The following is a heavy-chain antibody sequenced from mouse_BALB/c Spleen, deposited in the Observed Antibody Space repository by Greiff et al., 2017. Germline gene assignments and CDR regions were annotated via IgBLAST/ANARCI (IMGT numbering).Heavy chain of an antibody. CDR2: IDPENGDT. Sequence: EVKLQESGAELVRSGASVKLSCTASGFNIKDYYMHWVKQRPEQGLEWIGWIDPENGDTEYAPKFQGKATMTADTSSNTAYLQLSSLTSEDTAVYYCKGDYYGSSSAWFAYWGQGTLVTVSA. V-gene: IGHV14-4*02. J-gene: IGHJ3*01. D-gene: IGHD1-1*01. CDR3: KGDYYGSSSAWFAY. CDR1: GFNIKDYY.